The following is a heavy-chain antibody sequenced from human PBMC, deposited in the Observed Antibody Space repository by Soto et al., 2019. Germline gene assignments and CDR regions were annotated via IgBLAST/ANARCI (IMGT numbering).Heavy chain of an antibody. J-gene: IGHJ4*02. CDR1: GFTFSSYA. CDR2: ISGSGGST. CDR3: ANSVLRFLEWLPNIDY. Sequence: GGSLRLSCAASGFTFSSYAMSWVRQAPGKGLEWVSAISGSGGSTYYADSVKGRFTISRDNSKNTLYLQMNSLRAEDTAVYYCANSVLRFLEWLPNIDYWGQGTLVTVSS. D-gene: IGHD3-3*01. V-gene: IGHV3-23*01.